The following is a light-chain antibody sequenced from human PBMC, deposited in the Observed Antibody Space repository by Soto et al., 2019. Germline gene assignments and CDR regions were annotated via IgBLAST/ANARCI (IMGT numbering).Light chain of an antibody. Sequence: QSVLTQPPSVSAAPGQKVTTSCSGSSSNIGNNYVSWYQQLPGTAPKLLIYDNNKRPSGIPDRFSGSKSGTSATLGITGLQTGDEADYYCGTWDSSLSAEFGGGTKLTVL. CDR2: DNN. J-gene: IGLJ2*01. CDR1: SSNIGNNY. V-gene: IGLV1-51*01. CDR3: GTWDSSLSAE.